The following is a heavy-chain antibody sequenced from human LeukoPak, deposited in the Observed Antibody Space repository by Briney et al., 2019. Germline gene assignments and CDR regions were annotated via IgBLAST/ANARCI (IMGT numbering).Heavy chain of an antibody. CDR3: ARVLPRLSWGEFDY. D-gene: IGHD3-16*01. V-gene: IGHV1-18*01. CDR1: GYTFSSYG. J-gene: IGHJ4*02. CDR2: ISAYSRNT. Sequence: ASVKVSCKASGYTFSSYGISWVRQAPGQGLEWMGWISAYSRNTNSIQSLQGRVTISTDTSSSTAYMELRSLRSDDTGVYHCARVLPRLSWGEFDYWGQGTLVTVSS.